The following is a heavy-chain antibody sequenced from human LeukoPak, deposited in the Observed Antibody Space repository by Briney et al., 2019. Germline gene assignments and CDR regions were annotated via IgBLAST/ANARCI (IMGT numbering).Heavy chain of an antibody. Sequence: ASVKVSCKASGYTFTGYYMHWVRQAPGQGLEWMGWINPNSGGTNYAQKFQGRVTMTRDTSISTAYMELSRLRSDDTAVYYCARVTLGGFYYYYYMDVWGKGTTVTVSS. V-gene: IGHV1-2*02. CDR1: GYTFTGYY. J-gene: IGHJ6*03. CDR2: INPNSGGT. D-gene: IGHD4-23*01. CDR3: ARVTLGGFYYYYYMDV.